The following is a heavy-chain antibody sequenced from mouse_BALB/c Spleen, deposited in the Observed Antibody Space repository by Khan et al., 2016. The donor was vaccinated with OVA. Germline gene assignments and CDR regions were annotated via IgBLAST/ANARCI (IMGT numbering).Heavy chain of an antibody. CDR1: GYSFTSGYS. CDR3: ARDYFGNWYFDV. V-gene: IGHV3-1*02. J-gene: IGHJ1*01. CDR2: IHYSGST. Sequence: VQLKESGPDLVKPSQSLSLTCTVTGYSFTSGYSWHWIRQFPGNKLEWMGYIHYSGSTNYTPSLKSRFSITRDTSKNQFFLQLNSVTTEDTATYCCARDYFGNWYFDVWGAGTTVTVSS. D-gene: IGHD1-2*01.